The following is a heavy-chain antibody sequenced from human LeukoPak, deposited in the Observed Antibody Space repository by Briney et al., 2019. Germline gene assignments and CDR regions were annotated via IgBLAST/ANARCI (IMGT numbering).Heavy chain of an antibody. CDR3: ARVVARNWFDP. CDR1: XTSYG. CDR2: ISAYNGNT. D-gene: IGHD2-15*01. V-gene: IGHV1-18*01. Sequence: XTSYGIXXVRRAPGQGLEXMGWISAYNGNTNYAQKLQGRVTMTTDTSTSTAYMELRSLRSDDTAVYYCARVVARNWFDPWGQGTLVTVSS. J-gene: IGHJ5*02.